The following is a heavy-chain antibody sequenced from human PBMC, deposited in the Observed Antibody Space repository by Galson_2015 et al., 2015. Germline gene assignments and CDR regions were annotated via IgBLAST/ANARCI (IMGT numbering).Heavy chain of an antibody. J-gene: IGHJ6*02. Sequence: SLRLSCAASGFTSSSYGMHWVRQAPGKGLEWVAVIWYDGSNKYYADSVKGRFTISRDNSKNTLYLQMNSLRAEDTAVYYCARDLVPGLQPPVRYYYCGMDVWGQGTTVTVSS. V-gene: IGHV3-33*01. CDR2: IWYDGSNK. CDR1: GFTSSSYG. CDR3: ARDLVPGLQPPVRYYYCGMDV. D-gene: IGHD5-24*01.